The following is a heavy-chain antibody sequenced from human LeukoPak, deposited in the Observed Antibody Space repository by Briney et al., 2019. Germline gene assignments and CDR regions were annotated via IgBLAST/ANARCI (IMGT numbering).Heavy chain of an antibody. Sequence: SVRVSCKASGGTFSSYAISWVRQAPGQGLEWMGRIIPILGIANYAQKFQGRVTITADKSTSTAYMELSSLRSEDTAVYYCARVPPGPYDFWSGYTPGAFDIWGQGTMVTISS. V-gene: IGHV1-69*04. D-gene: IGHD3-3*01. CDR3: ARVPPGPYDFWSGYTPGAFDI. J-gene: IGHJ3*02. CDR1: GGTFSSYA. CDR2: IIPILGIA.